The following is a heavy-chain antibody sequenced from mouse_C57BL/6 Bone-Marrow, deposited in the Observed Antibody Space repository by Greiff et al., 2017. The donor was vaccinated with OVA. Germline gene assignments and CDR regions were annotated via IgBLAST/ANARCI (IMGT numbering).Heavy chain of an antibody. D-gene: IGHD1-1*01. CDR1: GYTFTDYE. CDR3: TDCGSSYVRWYFDV. CDR2: IDPETGGT. Sequence: QVQLKESGAELVRPGASVTLSCKASGYTFTDYEMHWVKQTPVHGLEWIGAIDPETGGTAYNQKFKGKAILTSDTSSSTACMVLRSLTSEDSAVYYCTDCGSSYVRWYFDVWGTGTTVTVSS. V-gene: IGHV1-15*01. J-gene: IGHJ1*03.